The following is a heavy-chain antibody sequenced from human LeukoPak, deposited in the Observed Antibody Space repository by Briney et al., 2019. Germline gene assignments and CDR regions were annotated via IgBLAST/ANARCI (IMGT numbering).Heavy chain of an antibody. CDR2: ISGSGGST. J-gene: IGHJ6*02. V-gene: IGHV3-23*01. D-gene: IGHD6-19*01. Sequence: PGGSLRLSCAASGFTFSSYAMSWVRQAPGKGLEWVSAISGSGGSTYYADSVKGRYTISSDNSKNTLYLQMNSLRAEDTAVYYCAKDQRHSSGWYPPYGMDVWGQGTTVTVSS. CDR3: AKDQRHSSGWYPPYGMDV. CDR1: GFTFSSYA.